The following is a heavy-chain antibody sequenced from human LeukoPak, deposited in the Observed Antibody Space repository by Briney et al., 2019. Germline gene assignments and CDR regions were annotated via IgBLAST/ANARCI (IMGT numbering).Heavy chain of an antibody. D-gene: IGHD1-7*01. V-gene: IGHV4-4*07. CDR1: GYSISSGYY. J-gene: IGHJ5*02. CDR3: ARGGVPGLVGTKVRRPWFDP. CDR2: IYTSGNT. Sequence: SETLSLTCTVSGYSISSGYYWSWIRQPAGKGQEWIGRIYTSGNTKYNPSLKSRVTMSLDTSKNQFSLKLNSVTAADTAVYYCARGGVPGLVGTKVRRPWFDPWGQGTLVTVSS.